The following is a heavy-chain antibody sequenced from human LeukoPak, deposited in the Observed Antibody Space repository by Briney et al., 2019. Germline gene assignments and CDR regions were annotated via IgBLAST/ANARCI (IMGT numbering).Heavy chain of an antibody. CDR1: GYTFTGYY. CDR3: ARAPGSGSYSAFDY. CDR2: INTGNGKT. Sequence: ASVKVSCKASGYTFTGYYMHWVRQAPGQRLEWMGWINTGNGKTEYSQKFQGRVTITRDTSASTAYMELSSLRPEDTAIYFCARAPGSGSYSAFDYWGQGTLVTVSS. V-gene: IGHV1-3*04. D-gene: IGHD1-26*01. J-gene: IGHJ4*02.